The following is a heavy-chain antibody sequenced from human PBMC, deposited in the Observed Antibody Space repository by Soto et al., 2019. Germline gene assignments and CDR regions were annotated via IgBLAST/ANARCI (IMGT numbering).Heavy chain of an antibody. Sequence: SETLSLTCTVSGGSISSYYWSWIRQPAGKGLEWIGRIYTSGSTNYNPSLKSRVTMSVDTSKNQFSLKLSSVTAADTAVYYCARDESSEADAYCGGDCDESWFDPRGQGTLVTVSS. D-gene: IGHD2-21*02. CDR1: GGSISSYY. V-gene: IGHV4-4*07. CDR2: IYTSGST. CDR3: ARDESSEADAYCGGDCDESWFDP. J-gene: IGHJ5*02.